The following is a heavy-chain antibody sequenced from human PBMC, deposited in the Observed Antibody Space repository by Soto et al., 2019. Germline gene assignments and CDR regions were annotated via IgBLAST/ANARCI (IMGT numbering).Heavy chain of an antibody. D-gene: IGHD5-18*01. Sequence: CLRLSCTASGFTFGDYAISWVRQAPGKGLEWVGFIRSKAYGGTTEYAASVKGRFTISRDDSKSIAYLQMNSLKTEDTAVYYCTGGYSYGTDTPIDYWGQGTLVTVSS. J-gene: IGHJ4*02. CDR3: TGGYSYGTDTPIDY. CDR1: GFTFGDYA. V-gene: IGHV3-49*04. CDR2: IRSKAYGGTT.